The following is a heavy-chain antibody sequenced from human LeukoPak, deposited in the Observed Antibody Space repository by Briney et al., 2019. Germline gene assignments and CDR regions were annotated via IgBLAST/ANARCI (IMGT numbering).Heavy chain of an antibody. CDR2: MNPNSGNT. CDR3: AREVGDYYAFDI. V-gene: IGHV1-8*01. J-gene: IGHJ3*02. D-gene: IGHD4-17*01. Sequence: ASVKVSCKASGYTFTSYDINWVRQATGQGLEWMGWMNPNSGNTGYAQKFQGRVTMTRYTSISTAYMELSSLRSEDTAVYYCAREVGDYYAFDIWGQGTMVTVSS. CDR1: GYTFTSYD.